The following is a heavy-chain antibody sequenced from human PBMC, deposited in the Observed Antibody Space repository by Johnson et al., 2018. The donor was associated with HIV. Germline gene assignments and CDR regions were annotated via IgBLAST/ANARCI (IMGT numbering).Heavy chain of an antibody. J-gene: IGHJ3*02. CDR2: ISYDGNNK. D-gene: IGHD6-6*01. V-gene: IGHV3-30-3*02. CDR3: AKRVPSKQLVDAFDI. CDR1: GFTFSSYA. Sequence: QEKLVESGGGVVQPGRSLRLSCAASGFTFSSYAMHWVRQTPGKGLEWVAVISYDGNNKYYADSVKGRFTISRDNSKNTLYLQMNSLRAEDTAVYYCAKRVPSKQLVDAFDIWGQGTMVTVSS.